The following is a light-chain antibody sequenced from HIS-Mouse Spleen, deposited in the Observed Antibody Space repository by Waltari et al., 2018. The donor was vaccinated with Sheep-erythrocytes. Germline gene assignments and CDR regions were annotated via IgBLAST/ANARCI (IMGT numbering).Light chain of an antibody. V-gene: IGLV2-8*01. J-gene: IGLJ3*02. CDR2: EVS. CDR1: SSPVGGYNY. CDR3: SSYAGSNNWV. Sequence: QSALTQPPSASGSPGPSVTIPCTGTSSPVGGYNYISWSQQHPGKAPKLMIYEVSKRPSGVPDRFSGSKSGNTASLTVSGLQAEDEADYYCSSYAGSNNWVFGGGTKLTVL.